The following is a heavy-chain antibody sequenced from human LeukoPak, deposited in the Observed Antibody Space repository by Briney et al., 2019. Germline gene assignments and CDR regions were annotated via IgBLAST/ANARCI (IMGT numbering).Heavy chain of an antibody. J-gene: IGHJ4*02. CDR1: GFISRSYA. Sequence: PGGSLRLSCAASGFISRSYAMSWVRQAPGKGLEWVSGISPSGDETNYADSVKGRFTISRDNSKSTLYLQMNNLRAEDTAVYYCAKDQFDGYNAFAYWGQGTLVTVSS. CDR2: ISPSGDET. V-gene: IGHV3-23*01. CDR3: AKDQFDGYNAFAY. D-gene: IGHD5-24*01.